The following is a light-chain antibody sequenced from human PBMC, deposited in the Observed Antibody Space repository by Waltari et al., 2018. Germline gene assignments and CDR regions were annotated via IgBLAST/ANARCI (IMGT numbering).Light chain of an antibody. J-gene: IGLJ2*01. CDR3: RSHSTNNIVL. CDR1: SGDIGGSDF. CDR2: VVH. V-gene: IGLV2-14*01. Sequence: QSGLTQPASVSASPGESITISCTGTSGDIGGSDFVSWYQHHPGRAPKVLIFVVHHRPSGISDRFAGSKSGNTASLTISELQPEDDADYYCRSHSTNNIVLFGGGTKVTVL.